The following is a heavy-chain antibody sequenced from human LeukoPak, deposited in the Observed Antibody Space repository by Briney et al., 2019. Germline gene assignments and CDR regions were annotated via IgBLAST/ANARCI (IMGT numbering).Heavy chain of an antibody. D-gene: IGHD6-13*01. V-gene: IGHV3-30*02. CDR2: IRYGGSNK. CDR3: ARDHSSSWYYYGMDV. J-gene: IGHJ6*02. CDR1: GFTFSSYG. Sequence: GSLRLSCAASGFTFSSYGMHWVRQAPGKGLEWVAFIRYGGSNKYYADSVKGRFTISRDNSKNTLYLQMNSLRAEDTAVYYCARDHSSSWYYYGMDVWGQGTTVTVSS.